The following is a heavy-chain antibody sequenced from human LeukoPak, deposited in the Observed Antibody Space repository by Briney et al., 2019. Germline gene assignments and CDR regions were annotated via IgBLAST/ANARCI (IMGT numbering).Heavy chain of an antibody. V-gene: IGHV3-74*03. CDR3: AKFRMITFGGVIGYFDY. J-gene: IGHJ4*02. D-gene: IGHD3-16*02. Sequence: PGGSLRLSCVASGFTFSNYWMHWVRQAPGKGLVWVSRVNSDGSSATYADSVKGRFTIARDNAKNTVYLQMNSLRAEDTAVYYCAKFRMITFGGVIGYFDYWGRGTLLTVSS. CDR1: GFTFSNYW. CDR2: VNSDGSSA.